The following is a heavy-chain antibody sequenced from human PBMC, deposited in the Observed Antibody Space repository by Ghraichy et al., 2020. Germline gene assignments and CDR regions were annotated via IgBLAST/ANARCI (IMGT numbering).Heavy chain of an antibody. V-gene: IGHV3-23*01. Sequence: GESLNISCAASGFTFSSYAMSWVRQAPGKGLEWVSAISGSGGSTYYADSVKGRFTISRDNSKNTLYLQMNSLRAEDTAVYYCAKDLYYYGSGGDWGQGTLVTVSS. D-gene: IGHD3-10*01. CDR3: AKDLYYYGSGGD. CDR1: GFTFSSYA. J-gene: IGHJ4*02. CDR2: ISGSGGST.